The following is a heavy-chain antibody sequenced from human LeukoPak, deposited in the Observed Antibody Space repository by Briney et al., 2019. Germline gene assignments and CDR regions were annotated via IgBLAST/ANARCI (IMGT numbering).Heavy chain of an antibody. CDR2: ISSSGTTI. CDR1: GFIFSSYE. J-gene: IGHJ5*02. Sequence: GGSLRLSCAASGFIFSSYEMNWVRQAPGKGLEWVSYISSSGTTIYYADSVRGRFTISRDNAKKSLYLQMNNLRAEDTAVYYCARDVPHNWFDTWGQGTLVTVSS. V-gene: IGHV3-48*03. CDR3: ARDVPHNWFDT.